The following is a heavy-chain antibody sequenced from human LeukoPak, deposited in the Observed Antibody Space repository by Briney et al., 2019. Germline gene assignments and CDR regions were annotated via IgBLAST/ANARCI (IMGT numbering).Heavy chain of an antibody. Sequence: ASVKVSCKASGYTFTSYAMNWVRQAPGQRLEWMGWINAGNGNTKYSQKFQGRVTITRGTSASTAYMELSSLRSEDTAVYYCAGSRINLGYSYGYYGMDVWGQGTTVTVSS. CDR1: GYTFTSYA. J-gene: IGHJ6*02. D-gene: IGHD5-18*01. V-gene: IGHV1-3*01. CDR3: AGSRINLGYSYGYYGMDV. CDR2: INAGNGNT.